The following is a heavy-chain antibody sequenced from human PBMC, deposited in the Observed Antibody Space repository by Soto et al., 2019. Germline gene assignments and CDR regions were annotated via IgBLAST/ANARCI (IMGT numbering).Heavy chain of an antibody. Sequence: ASETLSLTCTVSGGSIRSYYWSWIRQPPGKGLEWIGYVYYSGSTKYNPSLKSRVTISVDSSKNQFSLKLDSVTAADTAVYYCARLGGYYQAFDHWGQGTLDTVSS. CDR2: VYYSGST. J-gene: IGHJ4*02. V-gene: IGHV4-59*08. CDR1: GGSIRSYY. CDR3: ARLGGYYQAFDH. D-gene: IGHD3-3*01.